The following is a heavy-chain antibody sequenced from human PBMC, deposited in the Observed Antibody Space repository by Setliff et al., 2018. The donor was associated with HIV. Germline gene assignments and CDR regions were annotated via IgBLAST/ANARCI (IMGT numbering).Heavy chain of an antibody. CDR3: AGSRGYFVQAG. Sequence: GGSLRLSCAASGFAFDNYWMDWVRQAPGKGLVWVSRITNDGTTTTYADSVKGRFTISRDNAKNSLYLQMNSLRAEDTAVYYCAGSRGYFVQAGWGQGTLVTVSS. V-gene: IGHV3-74*01. CDR1: GFAFDNYW. J-gene: IGHJ4*02. D-gene: IGHD3-22*01. CDR2: ITNDGTTT.